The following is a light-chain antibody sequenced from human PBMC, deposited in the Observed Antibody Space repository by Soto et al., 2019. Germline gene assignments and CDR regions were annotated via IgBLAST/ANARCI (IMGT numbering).Light chain of an antibody. Sequence: EIVLTQSPGTLSLSPGERATLSCRASQSVSSAYLAWFQQKPGQAPRLLIFGASNRDTGIPVRFSGSGSGTDFTLTISRLEPEDFAMYYSQQYGSSPGTFGQGTKVEVK. CDR1: QSVSSAY. CDR2: GAS. V-gene: IGKV3-20*01. J-gene: IGKJ1*01. CDR3: QQYGSSPGT.